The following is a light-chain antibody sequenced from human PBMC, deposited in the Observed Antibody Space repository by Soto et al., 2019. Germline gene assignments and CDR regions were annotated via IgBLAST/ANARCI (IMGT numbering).Light chain of an antibody. Sequence: EIVLTQSPGTLSLSPGERATLSCRASQSRTSSYLAWYQQQPGQAPTLLIYDASIRSTCIPDRFSGSGSVTDCTLTIRRLEPEDCGVYYCQQYGSSPPHTFGQGTKVEI. CDR2: DAS. J-gene: IGKJ2*01. CDR1: QSRTSSY. V-gene: IGKV3-20*01. CDR3: QQYGSSPPHT.